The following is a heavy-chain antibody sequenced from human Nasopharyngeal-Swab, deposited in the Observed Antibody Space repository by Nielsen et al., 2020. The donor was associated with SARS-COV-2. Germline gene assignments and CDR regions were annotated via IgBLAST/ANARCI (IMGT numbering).Heavy chain of an antibody. CDR3: AKDGPPIIVVVAASWGTVAGTDSYYFDY. CDR2: ISGSGGST. Sequence: GESLKISCAASGFTFSSYAMSWVRQAPGKGLEWVSAISGSGGSTYYADSVKGRFTISRDNSKNTLYLQMNSLRAEDTALYYCAKDGPPIIVVVAASWGTVAGTDSYYFDYWGQGTLVTVSS. V-gene: IGHV3-23*01. J-gene: IGHJ4*02. CDR1: GFTFSSYA. D-gene: IGHD2-15*01.